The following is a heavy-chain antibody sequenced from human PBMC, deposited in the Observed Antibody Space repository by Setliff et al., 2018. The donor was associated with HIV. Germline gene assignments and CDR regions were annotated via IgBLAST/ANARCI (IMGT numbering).Heavy chain of an antibody. D-gene: IGHD3-10*01. Sequence: ASVKVSCKTSGDTFTSYDVNWVRQAAGQGLEWMGWMNPNTGVSGYALKFQARVTMTRDTSISTAYMELSSLTSEDTAVYYCARGKGVGGVVITGGLDVWGKGTTVTVSS. CDR1: GDTFTSYD. CDR2: MNPNTGVS. V-gene: IGHV1-8*02. CDR3: ARGKGVGGVVITGGLDV. J-gene: IGHJ6*04.